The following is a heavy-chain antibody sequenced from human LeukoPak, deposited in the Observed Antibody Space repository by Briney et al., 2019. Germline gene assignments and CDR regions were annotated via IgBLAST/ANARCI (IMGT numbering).Heavy chain of an antibody. J-gene: IGHJ5*02. CDR1: GYSISSGYY. Sequence: SETLSLTCTVSGYSISSGYYWGWIRQPPGKGLEWIGSIYHSGSTNYNPSLKSRVTISVDTSKNQFSLKLSSVTAADTTVYYCARPGLTTVRNWFDPWGQGTLVTVSS. CDR2: IYHSGST. CDR3: ARPGLTTVRNWFDP. V-gene: IGHV4-38-2*02. D-gene: IGHD4-11*01.